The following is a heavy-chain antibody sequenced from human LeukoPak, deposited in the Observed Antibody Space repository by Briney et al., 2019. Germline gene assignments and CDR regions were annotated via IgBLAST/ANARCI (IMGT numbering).Heavy chain of an antibody. CDR1: GFTFSDYY. J-gene: IGHJ4*02. CDR3: ARDQYSYAHAAH. V-gene: IGHV3-66*01. Sequence: GSLRLSCAASGFTFSDYYMTWVRQAPGKGLEWVSVIYSGGTTYYADSVKGRFTISRDNSKNTLHLQMNSLRAEDTAVYYCARDQYSYAHAAHWGQGTLVTVSS. D-gene: IGHD5-18*01. CDR2: IYSGGTT.